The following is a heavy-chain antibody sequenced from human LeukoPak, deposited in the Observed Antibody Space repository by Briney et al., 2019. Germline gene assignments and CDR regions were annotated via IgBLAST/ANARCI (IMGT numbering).Heavy chain of an antibody. J-gene: IGHJ4*02. V-gene: IGHV3-23*01. CDR2: ISASGAGT. Sequence: GGSLRLSCAASGFTFNTYAMSWVRQAPGKGLEWVSSISASGAGTYYAASVKGRFTISRDNSDNTAYLQMNSLRAEDTAIYYCAKDWSGSDYFDYWGQGTLATVSS. CDR1: GFTFNTYA. CDR3: AKDWSGSDYFDY. D-gene: IGHD1-14*01.